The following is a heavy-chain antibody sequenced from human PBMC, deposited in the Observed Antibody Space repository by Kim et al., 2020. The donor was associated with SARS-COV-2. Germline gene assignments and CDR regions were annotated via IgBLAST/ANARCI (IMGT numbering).Heavy chain of an antibody. V-gene: IGHV3-9*01. CDR2: ISWNSGSI. D-gene: IGHD2-2*01. CDR1: GFTFDDYA. CDR3: AKEFRAHCSSTSCPGY. Sequence: GGSLRLSCAASGFTFDDYAMHWVRQAPGKGLEWVSGISWNSGSIGYADSVKGRFTISRDNAKNSLYLQMNSLRAEDTALYYCAKEFRAHCSSTSCPGYWG. J-gene: IGHJ4*01.